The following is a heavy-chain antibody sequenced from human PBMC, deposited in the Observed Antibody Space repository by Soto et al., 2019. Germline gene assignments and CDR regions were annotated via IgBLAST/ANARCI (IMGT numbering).Heavy chain of an antibody. J-gene: IGHJ5*02. CDR3: ARGVGDWFDP. Sequence: SETLSLTCTVSGGSISSYYWSWIRQPPGKGLEWIGYIYYSGSTNYNPSLKSRVNISVDTSKNQFSLKLSSVTAADTAVYYCARGVGDWFDPWGQGTLVTVSS. CDR2: IYYSGST. V-gene: IGHV4-59*01. CDR1: GGSISSYY. D-gene: IGHD1-26*01.